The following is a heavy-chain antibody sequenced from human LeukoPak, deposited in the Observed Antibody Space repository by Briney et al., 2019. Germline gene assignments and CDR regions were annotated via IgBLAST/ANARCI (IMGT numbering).Heavy chain of an antibody. CDR1: GFTFNSYW. Sequence: GGSLRLSCAASGFTFNSYWMNWVRQAPGKGLEWVANIKRDGSEKYYVDSVKGRFTISRDNAKNSLDLQMNSLRVEDTAVCYCARLGPASSGWPESFDYWGQGTLVTVSS. V-gene: IGHV3-7*03. J-gene: IGHJ4*02. CDR3: ARLGPASSGWPESFDY. CDR2: IKRDGSEK. D-gene: IGHD6-19*01.